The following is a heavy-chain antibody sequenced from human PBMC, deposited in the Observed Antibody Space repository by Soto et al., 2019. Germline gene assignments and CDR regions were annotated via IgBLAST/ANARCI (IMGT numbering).Heavy chain of an antibody. CDR2: INPNGGVT. Sequence: QVQLVQSGAEVRKPGASVTVSCRSSGDSFNDYYIHWVRQAPGQGFEWMGWINPNGGVTKYAQKFQGWVSMTRETSIRTVYMQLSRLRSDATAVYYCARESGGATATLDYYYFYMDVWGTGTTVTVSS. J-gene: IGHJ6*03. V-gene: IGHV1-2*04. D-gene: IGHD5-12*01. CDR1: GDSFNDYY. CDR3: ARESGGATATLDYYYFYMDV.